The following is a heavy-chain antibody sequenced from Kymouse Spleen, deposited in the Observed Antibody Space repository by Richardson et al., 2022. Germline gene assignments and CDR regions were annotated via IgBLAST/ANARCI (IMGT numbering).Heavy chain of an antibody. CDR2: IYYSGST. Sequence: QLQLQESGPGLVKPSETLSLTCTVSGGSISSSSYYWGWIRQPPGKGLEWIGSIYYSGSTYYNPSLKSRVTISVDTSKNQFSLKLSSVTAADTAVYYCARAGYSSSWYGVGYFDYWGQGTLVTVSS. CDR3: ARAGYSSSWYGVGYFDY. CDR1: GGSISSSSYY. D-gene: IGHD6-13*01. V-gene: IGHV4-39*01. J-gene: IGHJ4*02.